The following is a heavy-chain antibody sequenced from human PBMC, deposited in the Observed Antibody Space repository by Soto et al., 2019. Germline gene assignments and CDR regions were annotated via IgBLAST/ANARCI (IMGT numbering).Heavy chain of an antibody. J-gene: IGHJ6*03. CDR3: APSPSVNYMDV. V-gene: IGHV1-3*01. D-gene: IGHD4-17*01. CDR2: INAGNGNT. CDR1: GYTFTSYA. Sequence: QVQLVQSGAEVKKPGASVKVSCKASGYTFTSYAMHWVRQAPGQRLEWMGWINAGNGNTEYSQKFQGRVTITRDTSASTAYMELSSLRSEDTAVYYCAPSPSVNYMDVWGKGTTVTVSS.